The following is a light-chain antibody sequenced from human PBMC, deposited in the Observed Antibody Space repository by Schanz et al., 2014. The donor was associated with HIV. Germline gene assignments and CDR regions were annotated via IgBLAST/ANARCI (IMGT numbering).Light chain of an antibody. J-gene: IGKJ2*01. CDR1: QGIGTY. V-gene: IGKV1-16*01. CDR3: QQYNSYSLT. Sequence: DIQLTLSPSSLSASVGDRVTIACRASQGIGTYVNWYQHRPGKPPNLLIYGASTLQDGVPSRFSGSGSGTDFTLTISSLQPDDSATYYCQQYNSYSLTFGQETKLEI. CDR2: GAS.